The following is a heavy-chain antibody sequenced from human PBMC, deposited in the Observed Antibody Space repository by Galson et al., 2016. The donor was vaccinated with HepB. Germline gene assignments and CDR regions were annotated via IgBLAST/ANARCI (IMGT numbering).Heavy chain of an antibody. CDR1: GFTFNTYL. CDR2: ISSAGTYT. J-gene: IGHJ4*02. Sequence: SLRLSCAASGFTFNTYLMYWVRQAPGKGLEWVSSISSAGTYTYYADSVKGRFTISRDNAKNSLDLQMNSLRAEDTAVYYCAREAAAGYWGQGTLVTVSS. V-gene: IGHV3-21*01. CDR3: AREAAAGY. D-gene: IGHD6-25*01.